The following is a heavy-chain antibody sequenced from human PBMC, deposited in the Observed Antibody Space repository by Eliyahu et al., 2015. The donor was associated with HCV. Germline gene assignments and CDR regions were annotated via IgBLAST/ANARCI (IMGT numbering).Heavy chain of an antibody. CDR1: GFSYGNPP. D-gene: IGHD5-18*01. V-gene: IGHV3-23*01. CDR3: AKTGGYPNWFGP. Sequence: EVQLLESGGGPVHPGGSLRLXCAAXGFSYGNPPLSWVRPAPGKGPGWVSTIXPDDSTYYADFVKGRFTISRDRAKDTVSLQMNSLRVEDTAVYYCAKTGGYPNWFGPWGQGTLVTVSS. J-gene: IGHJ5*02. CDR2: IXPDDST.